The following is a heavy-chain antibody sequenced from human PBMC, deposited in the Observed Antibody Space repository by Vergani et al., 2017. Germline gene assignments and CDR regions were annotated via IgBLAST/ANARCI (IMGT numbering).Heavy chain of an antibody. Sequence: QVQLVQSGAEVKKPGASVKVSCKASGYTFTSYYMHWVRQAPGQGLEWMGRIIPIIRLATSAQKFQDRVKITGDTSTNTVYMELSRLRSDDTAVYYCARASLIAAGPFDYWGQGTLVTVSS. CDR3: ARASLIAAGPFDY. CDR2: IIPIIRLA. D-gene: IGHD6-13*01. J-gene: IGHJ4*02. CDR1: GYTFTSYY. V-gene: IGHV1-46*01.